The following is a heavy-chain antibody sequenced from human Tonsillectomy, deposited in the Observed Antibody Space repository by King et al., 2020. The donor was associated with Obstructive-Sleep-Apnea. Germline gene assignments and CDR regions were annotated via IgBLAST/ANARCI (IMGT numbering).Heavy chain of an antibody. V-gene: IGHV4-59*01. D-gene: IGHD3-22*01. J-gene: IGHJ4*02. Sequence: QLQESGPGLVKPSETLSLICTVSGGSIGGYCWSWIRQPPGNGLEWIGYFCYSGDTNYHPSLERRATISVDTSKSQISLKLNSVTAADTAIYYCTRDRHKGYDYWGQGTLVTVSS. CDR1: GGSIGGYC. CDR3: TRDRHKGYDY. CDR2: FCYSGDT.